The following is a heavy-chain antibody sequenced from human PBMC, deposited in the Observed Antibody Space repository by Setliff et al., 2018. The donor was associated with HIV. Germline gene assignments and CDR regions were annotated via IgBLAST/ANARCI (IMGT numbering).Heavy chain of an antibody. CDR1: GGSISRSNYV. D-gene: IGHD3-10*01. Sequence: SETLSLTCTLAGGSISRSNYVWGWIRQSPGKGLEWIGSIYYSGTTYYNPSLKSRVTVSTDTSKNQFSLEMTSMTAADTAVYYCVRTGSSTSWGVYHYYYMDIWGKGTTVTVSS. J-gene: IGHJ6*03. CDR3: VRTGSSTSWGVYHYYYMDI. CDR2: IYYSGTT. V-gene: IGHV4-39*01.